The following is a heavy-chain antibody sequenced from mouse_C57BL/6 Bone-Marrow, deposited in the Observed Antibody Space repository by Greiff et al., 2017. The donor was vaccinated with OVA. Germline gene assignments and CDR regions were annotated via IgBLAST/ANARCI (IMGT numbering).Heavy chain of an antibody. D-gene: IGHD1-1*01. CDR2: INPNNGGT. CDR3: ARQYYGSSYYAMDY. CDR1: GYTFTDYY. V-gene: IGHV1-26*01. Sequence: EVQLQQSGPELAKPGASVKISCKASGYTFTDYYMNWVKQSHGKSLEWIGDINPNNGGTSYNQKFKGKATLTVDKSSSTAYMELRSLTSEDSAVYYCARQYYGSSYYAMDYWGQGTSVTVSS. J-gene: IGHJ4*01.